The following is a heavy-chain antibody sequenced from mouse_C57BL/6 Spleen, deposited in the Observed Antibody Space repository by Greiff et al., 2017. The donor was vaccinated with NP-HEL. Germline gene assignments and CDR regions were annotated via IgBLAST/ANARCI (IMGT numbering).Heavy chain of an antibody. CDR2: IRLKSDNYAT. CDR1: GFTFSNYW. Sequence: EVQRVESGGGLVQPGGSMKLSCVASGFTFSNYWMNWVRQSPEKGLEWVAQIRLKSDNYATHYAESVKGRFTISRDDSKSSVYLQMNNLRAEDTGIYYCTVYDGYYDYFDYWGQGTTLTVSS. D-gene: IGHD2-3*01. V-gene: IGHV6-3*01. CDR3: TVYDGYYDYFDY. J-gene: IGHJ2*01.